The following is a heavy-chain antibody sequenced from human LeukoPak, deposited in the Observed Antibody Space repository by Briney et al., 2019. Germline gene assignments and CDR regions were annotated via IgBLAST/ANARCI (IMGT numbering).Heavy chain of an antibody. CDR3: ARTSLGGPWFDP. CDR2: IYHSGST. CDR1: GYSISSGYY. D-gene: IGHD7-27*01. Sequence: SETLSFTCAVSGYSISSGYYWGWIRQPPGEGLEWIGSIYHSGSTYYNPSLKSRVTISVDTSKNQFSLRLSSVTAADTAVYYCARTSLGGPWFDPWGQGTLVTVSS. J-gene: IGHJ5*02. V-gene: IGHV4-38-2*01.